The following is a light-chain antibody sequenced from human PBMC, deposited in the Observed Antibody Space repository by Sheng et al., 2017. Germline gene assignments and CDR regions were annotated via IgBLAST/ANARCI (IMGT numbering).Light chain of an antibody. J-gene: IGLJ2*01. CDR1: RSNIGSNY. CDR2: RNN. Sequence: QPVLTQPPSASGTPGQRVTISCSGSRSNIGSNYVYWYQQLPGTTPKLLIYRNNQRPSGVPDRFSGFKSGTSASLAISGLRSEDEADYYCAAWDDSLSVVFGGGTKVTVL. V-gene: IGLV1-47*01. CDR3: AAWDDSLSVV.